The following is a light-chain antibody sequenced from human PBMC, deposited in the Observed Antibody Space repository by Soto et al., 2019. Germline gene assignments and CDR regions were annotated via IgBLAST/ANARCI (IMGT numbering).Light chain of an antibody. Sequence: EIVLTQSPATLSLSPGERATLSCRASQSVSSYLAWYQQKPGQAPRLLIYDASNRATGIPARFSGGGSGTDFTITSSSLQPEDFAVYYCQQRFNWPRFTFGQGTKLEIK. V-gene: IGKV3-11*01. CDR1: QSVSSY. CDR2: DAS. J-gene: IGKJ2*01. CDR3: QQRFNWPRFT.